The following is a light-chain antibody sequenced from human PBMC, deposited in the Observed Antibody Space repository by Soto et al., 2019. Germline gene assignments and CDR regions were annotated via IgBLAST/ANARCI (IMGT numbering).Light chain of an antibody. CDR3: QQTYTLPRT. CDR1: QTVSKI. J-gene: IGKJ1*01. V-gene: IGKV1-39*01. CDR2: SSS. Sequence: EIQMTQSPSSLSASVGDRVTITCRASQTVSKIVNWYQQKPGQVPDLLIHSSSTRYSGVPSRFSGSGSGTEFPLTISRLHPEDSATYCWQQTYTLPRTFGQGTKVEMK.